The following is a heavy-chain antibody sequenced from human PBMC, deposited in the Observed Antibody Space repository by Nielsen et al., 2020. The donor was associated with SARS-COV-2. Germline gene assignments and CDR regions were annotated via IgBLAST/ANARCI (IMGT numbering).Heavy chain of an antibody. V-gene: IGHV4-59*01. CDR1: GGSISGYY. D-gene: IGHD3-10*01. CDR3: ARGKRGVAFDV. J-gene: IGHJ3*01. Sequence: SETLSLTCTVSGGSISGYYWNWIRQPPGKGLEWIGYIYFSGSTTYNPSLKSPVTISVDTSKSHFSLKLNSVTAADTADYYCARGKRGVAFDVWGQGSMVTVSS. CDR2: IYFSGST.